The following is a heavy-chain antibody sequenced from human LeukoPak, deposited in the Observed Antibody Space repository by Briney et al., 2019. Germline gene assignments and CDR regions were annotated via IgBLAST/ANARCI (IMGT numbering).Heavy chain of an antibody. V-gene: IGHV3-23*01. D-gene: IGHD3-3*01. CDR3: ARDERLLSFLK. CDR1: GFTFNDYA. Sequence: GGSLRLSCAASGFTFNDYAVSWVRQAPGKGLEWVSGITGSGGSTYYADSVKGRFTISRDNSKNTLYLQMNSLRAEDTAIYYCARDERLLSFLKWGQGTLVTVSS. J-gene: IGHJ4*02. CDR2: ITGSGGST.